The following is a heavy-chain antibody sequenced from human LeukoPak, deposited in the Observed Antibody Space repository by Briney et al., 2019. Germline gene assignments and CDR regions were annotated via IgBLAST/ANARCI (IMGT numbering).Heavy chain of an antibody. Sequence: SQTLSLTCTVSGGSISSSSYYWGWIRQPPGKGLEWIGSIYYSGSTYYNPSLKSRVTISVDTSKNQFSLKLSSVTAADTAVYYCARDLYGSGNWGQGTLVTVSS. CDR2: IYYSGST. D-gene: IGHD3-10*01. V-gene: IGHV4-39*07. CDR1: GGSISSSSYY. CDR3: ARDLYGSGN. J-gene: IGHJ4*02.